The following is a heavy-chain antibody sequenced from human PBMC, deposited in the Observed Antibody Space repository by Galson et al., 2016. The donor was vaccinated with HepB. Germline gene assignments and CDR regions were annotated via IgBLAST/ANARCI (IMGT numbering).Heavy chain of an antibody. CDR1: GYKFSSYW. Sequence: QSGAEVKKPGESLRIACKASGYKFSSYWIGWVRQMPGKGPEWMAIIYPGDSDTRYSPAFQGQVTISADTSISTAYLQWSSLRASDTARYYCARGDFWSGYYYYGMEAWGQGTTVTVS. D-gene: IGHD3-3*01. CDR2: IYPGDSDT. V-gene: IGHV5-51*03. CDR3: ARGDFWSGYYYYGMEA. J-gene: IGHJ6*02.